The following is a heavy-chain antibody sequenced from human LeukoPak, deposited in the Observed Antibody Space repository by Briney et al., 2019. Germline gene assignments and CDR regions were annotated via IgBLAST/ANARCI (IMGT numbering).Heavy chain of an antibody. CDR3: ARGPYQYIYYYDSSGYCDY. CDR2: INHSGST. CDR1: GGSFSGYY. D-gene: IGHD3-22*01. J-gene: IGHJ4*02. Sequence: PSETLSLTCAVYGGSFSGYYWSWIRQPPGKGLEWIGEINHSGSTNYNPSLKSRVTISVDTSKNQFSLKLSSVTAADTAVYYCARGPYQYIYYYDSSGYCDYWGQGTLVTVSS. V-gene: IGHV4-34*01.